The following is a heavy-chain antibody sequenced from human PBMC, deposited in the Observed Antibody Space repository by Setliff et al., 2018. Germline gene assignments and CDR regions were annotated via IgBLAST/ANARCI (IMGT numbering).Heavy chain of an antibody. V-gene: IGHV3-21*01. CDR3: AKGSTYYGGNFDY. Sequence: KPGGSLRLSCAASGFTFSSYSMNWVRQAPGKGLEWVSSISSSSSYIYYADSVKGRFTISRDNAKNSLYLQMNSLRAEDTAVYYCAKGSTYYGGNFDYWGQGTLVTVSS. J-gene: IGHJ4*02. CDR1: GFTFSSYS. CDR2: ISSSSSYI. D-gene: IGHD4-17*01.